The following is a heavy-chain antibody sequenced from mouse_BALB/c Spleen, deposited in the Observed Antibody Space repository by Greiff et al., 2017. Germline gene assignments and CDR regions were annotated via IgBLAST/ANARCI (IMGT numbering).Heavy chain of an antibody. D-gene: IGHD3-1*01. CDR3: ARGGSSAMDY. V-gene: IGHV1-80*01. CDR1: GYAFSSYW. Sequence: QVQLQQSGAELVRPGSSVKISCKASGYAFSSYWMNWAKQRPGQGLEWIGQIYPGDGDTNYNGKFKGKATLTADKSSSTAYMQLSSLTSEDSAVYFCARGGSSAMDYWGQGTSVTVSS. J-gene: IGHJ4*01. CDR2: IYPGDGDT.